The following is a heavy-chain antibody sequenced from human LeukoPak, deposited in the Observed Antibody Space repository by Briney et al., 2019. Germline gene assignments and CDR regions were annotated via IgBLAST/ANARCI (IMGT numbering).Heavy chain of an antibody. CDR1: GFTFSSYA. D-gene: IGHD6-6*01. Sequence: PGASLRLSCAASGFTFSSYAMRWVRQAPGKGLEWVSAISGSGGSTYYADSVKGRFTISRDNSKNTLYPQMNSLRAEDTAVYYCAKEVVAARRYYYYGMDVWGQGTTVTVSS. J-gene: IGHJ6*02. CDR3: AKEVVAARRYYYYGMDV. V-gene: IGHV3-23*01. CDR2: ISGSGGST.